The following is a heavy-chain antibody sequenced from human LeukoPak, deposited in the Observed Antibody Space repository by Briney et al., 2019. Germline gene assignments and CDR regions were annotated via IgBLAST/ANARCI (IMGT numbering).Heavy chain of an antibody. CDR2: IWYDGSNK. CDR3: ARDLRAGAADP. V-gene: IGHV3-33*01. J-gene: IGHJ5*02. D-gene: IGHD1-26*01. Sequence: PGRSLRLSCAASGFTFSSYGMHWVRQAPGKGLEWVAVIWYDGSNKYYADSVKGRFTISRDNSKNTLYLQMNSLRAEDTAVYYCARDLRAGAADPWGQGTLVTASS. CDR1: GFTFSSYG.